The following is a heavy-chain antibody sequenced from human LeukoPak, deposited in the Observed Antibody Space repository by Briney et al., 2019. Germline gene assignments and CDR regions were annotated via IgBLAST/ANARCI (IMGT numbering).Heavy chain of an antibody. J-gene: IGHJ6*03. V-gene: IGHV4-39*07. Sequence: SETLSLTCTVSGGSISTSNYYWGWIRQPPGKGLEWIGNIFYSGSTYYSPSLKSRVTISADTSKNQFSLKLSSVTAADTAVYYCARGGSGWNYYYYYYMDVWGKGTTVIVSS. D-gene: IGHD6-19*01. CDR2: IFYSGST. CDR3: ARGGSGWNYYYYYYMDV. CDR1: GGSISTSNYY.